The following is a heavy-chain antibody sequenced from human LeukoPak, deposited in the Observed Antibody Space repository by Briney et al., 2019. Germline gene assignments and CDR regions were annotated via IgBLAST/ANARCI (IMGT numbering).Heavy chain of an antibody. V-gene: IGHV3-11*04. D-gene: IGHD1-26*01. Sequence: PGGSLRFSCAASGFILSDYYMSWIRQAPGKGLEWFSFFSSGGSTIYSADSVKGRCTISRDNAQTSLYRQRNSLRAEDTAVYYCARGGSYLSAFDIWGQGTMVTVSS. CDR3: ARGGSYLSAFDI. CDR1: GFILSDYY. CDR2: FSSGGSTI. J-gene: IGHJ3*02.